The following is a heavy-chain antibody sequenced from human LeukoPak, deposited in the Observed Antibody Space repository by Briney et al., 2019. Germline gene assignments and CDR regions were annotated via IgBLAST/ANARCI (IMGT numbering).Heavy chain of an antibody. V-gene: IGHV1-2*04. CDR3: ARDRAYCSSTSCYQYYYYGMDV. D-gene: IGHD2-2*01. CDR1: GYTFTGYY. Sequence: GASVKVSCKASGYTFTGYYMHWVRQAPGQGLEWMGWINPNSGGTNYAQKFQGWVTMTRDTSISTAYTELSRLRSDDTAVYYCARDRAYCSSTSCYQYYYYGMDVWGKGTTVTVSS. J-gene: IGHJ6*04. CDR2: INPNSGGT.